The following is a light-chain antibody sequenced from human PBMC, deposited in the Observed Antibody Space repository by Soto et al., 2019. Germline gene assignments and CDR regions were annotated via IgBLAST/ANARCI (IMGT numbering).Light chain of an antibody. CDR2: GAS. V-gene: IGKV3-15*01. CDR3: QQYNNWPPIT. CDR1: QSVSSN. J-gene: IGKJ4*01. Sequence: EIVMTQSPATLSVSPGERATLSCRASQSVSSNFAWYQQKPGQAPRLLIYGASTRATGIPARFSGSGSGTEFTLTISSLQSEDFAVYCCQQYNNWPPITFGGGTKVEIK.